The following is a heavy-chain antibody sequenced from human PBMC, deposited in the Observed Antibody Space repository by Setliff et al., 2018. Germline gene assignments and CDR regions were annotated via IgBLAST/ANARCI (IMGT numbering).Heavy chain of an antibody. J-gene: IGHJ4*02. D-gene: IGHD3-10*01. CDR2: IIPILGIA. Sequence: SVKVSCKASGYTFTSYDINWVRQAPGQGLEWMGGIIPILGIANYAQKFQGRVTITADESTSTAYMELSSLRSEDTAVYYCARDEYGSGSYPPDYWGQGTLVTAPQ. CDR1: GYTFTSYD. CDR3: ARDEYGSGSYPPDY. V-gene: IGHV1-69*10.